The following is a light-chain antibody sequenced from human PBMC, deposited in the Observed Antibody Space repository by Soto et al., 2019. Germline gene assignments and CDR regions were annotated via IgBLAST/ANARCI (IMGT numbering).Light chain of an antibody. V-gene: IGKV3-20*01. Sequence: DIVLTHSPGTLSLSPGERATLSCRASQSVSSSYLAWYQQKPGQAPRLRIYGASSRATGIPDRFSGSGSGTDFTLTISRLEPEDCAVYYFQQYGSSPPWTFGQWIKVEIK. J-gene: IGKJ1*01. CDR2: GAS. CDR3: QQYGSSPPWT. CDR1: QSVSSSY.